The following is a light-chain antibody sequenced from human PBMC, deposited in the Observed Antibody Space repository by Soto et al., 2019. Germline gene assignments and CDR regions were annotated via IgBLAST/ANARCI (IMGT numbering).Light chain of an antibody. Sequence: DIQMTQSPSSLSASVGDRVTITCQASQDISNYLNWYQQKPGKAPKLLIYDASNLETGVPSRFSGSASGTQFNLTISSLQPDDFATYYCQQYNAYSQTFGQGTKVDI. CDR3: QQYNAYSQT. CDR2: DAS. J-gene: IGKJ1*01. V-gene: IGKV1-33*01. CDR1: QDISNY.